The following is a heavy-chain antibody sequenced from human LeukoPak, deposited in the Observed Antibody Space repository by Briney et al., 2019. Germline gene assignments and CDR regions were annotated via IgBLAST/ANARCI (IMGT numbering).Heavy chain of an antibody. CDR3: ARVPPLRDYGDSYPGYGMDV. D-gene: IGHD4-17*01. CDR1: GFTFSTYT. V-gene: IGHV3-21*03. CDR2: ISSSSRYI. Sequence: GGSLRLSCAASGFTFSTYTINWVRQAPGKGLEWVSSISSSSRYIYYADSVKGRFTISRDNAKNSLYLQMNSLRAEDTALYYCARVPPLRDYGDSYPGYGMDVWGPGTTVTVSS. J-gene: IGHJ6*02.